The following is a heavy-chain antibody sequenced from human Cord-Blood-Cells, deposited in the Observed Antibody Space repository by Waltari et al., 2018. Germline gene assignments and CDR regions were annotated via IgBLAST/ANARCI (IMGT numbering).Heavy chain of an antibody. CDR1: GFTFADYA. CDR2: ISWNSGSI. Sequence: EVQLVESGGGLVQPGRSLRLSCAASGFTFADYAMHWVRQAPGKGLEWVSGISWNSGSIGYADSVKGRFTISRDNAKNSLYLQMNSLRAEDTALYYCAKDDYWGQGSLVTVSS. CDR3: AKDDY. V-gene: IGHV3-9*01. J-gene: IGHJ4*02.